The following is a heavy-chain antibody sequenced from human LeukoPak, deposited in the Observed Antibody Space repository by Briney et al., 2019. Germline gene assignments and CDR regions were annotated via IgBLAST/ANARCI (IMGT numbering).Heavy chain of an antibody. V-gene: IGHV3-13*01. J-gene: IGHJ4*02. CDR1: GFTLSYYD. CDR3: ARGFVQTGYSSSSYVH. CDR2: IDIPGNT. Sequence: PGGSLRLSCAASGFTLSYYDMHWVRQSTGKGLEWVSGIDIPGNTYYPDSVKGRFTMSRESAKNSLYLQMNSLRAGDTAVYYCARGFVQTGYSSSSYVHWGQGTLVTVSS. D-gene: IGHD6-13*01.